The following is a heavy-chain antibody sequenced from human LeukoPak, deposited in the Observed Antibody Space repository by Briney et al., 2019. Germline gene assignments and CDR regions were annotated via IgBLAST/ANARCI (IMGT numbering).Heavy chain of an antibody. Sequence: PGGSLRLSCAASGFTFSSYGMHWVRQAPGKGLKWVAVISYDGSNKYYADSVKGRFTISRDNSKNTLYLQMNSLRAEDTAVYYCARGGRCSSTSCYTGPSDYWGQGILVTVSS. CDR3: ARGGRCSSTSCYTGPSDY. CDR1: GFTFSSYG. J-gene: IGHJ4*02. D-gene: IGHD2-2*02. CDR2: ISYDGSNK. V-gene: IGHV3-30*03.